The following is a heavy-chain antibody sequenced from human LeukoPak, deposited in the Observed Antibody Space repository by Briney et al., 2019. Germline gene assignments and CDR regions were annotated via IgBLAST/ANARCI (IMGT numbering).Heavy chain of an antibody. CDR2: ISYDGSNK. Sequence: PGGSLRLSCAASGFTFSSYGMHWVRQAPGKGLEWVAVISYDGSNKYYADSVKGRFTISRDNSKNTLYLQMNSLRAEDTAVYYCAKDTVNGPFVISLDYWGQGALVTVSS. CDR1: GFTFSSYG. D-gene: IGHD2-8*01. J-gene: IGHJ4*02. CDR3: AKDTVNGPFVISLDY. V-gene: IGHV3-30*18.